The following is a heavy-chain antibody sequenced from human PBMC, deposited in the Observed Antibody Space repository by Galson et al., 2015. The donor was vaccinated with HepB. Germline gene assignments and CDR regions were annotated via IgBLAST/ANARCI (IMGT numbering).Heavy chain of an antibody. CDR3: ARDRSSTSHLDY. Sequence: SLRLSCAASGFTFSSYSMNWVRQAPGKGLEWVSSISSSSSYIYYADSVKGRFTISRDNAKNSLYLQMNSLRAEDTAVYYCARDRSSTSHLDYWGQGTLVTVSS. J-gene: IGHJ4*02. V-gene: IGHV3-21*01. D-gene: IGHD2-2*01. CDR2: ISSSSSYI. CDR1: GFTFSSYS.